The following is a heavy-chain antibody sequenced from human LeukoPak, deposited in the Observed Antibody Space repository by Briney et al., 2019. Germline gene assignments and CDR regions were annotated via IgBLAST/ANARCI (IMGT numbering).Heavy chain of an antibody. V-gene: IGHV3-21*01. CDR2: ISSSKSYI. Sequence: GGSLRLSCAASGFSFSSYSMNWVRQAPGKGLGWVSSISSSKSYIFYADSVKGRFTISRDNAKNSLYLEMTSLRAEDTAVYYCASGSPAGDYWGQGTLVTVSS. CDR1: GFSFSSYS. D-gene: IGHD1-26*01. J-gene: IGHJ4*02. CDR3: ASGSPAGDY.